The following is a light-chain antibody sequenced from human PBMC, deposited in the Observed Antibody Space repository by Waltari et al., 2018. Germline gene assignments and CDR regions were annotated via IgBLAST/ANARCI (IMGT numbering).Light chain of an antibody. Sequence: QSVLTQPPSASGTPGQKVTISCPGSASNLGSNALYWYQQIPGMTPKFLSYKNIQRPSGVPDRYSGSKSGTSASLAISGLRSEDEATYFCASWDDSQSGPVFGGGTKLTVL. V-gene: IGLV1-47*01. CDR3: ASWDDSQSGPV. J-gene: IGLJ2*01. CDR1: ASNLGSNA. CDR2: KNI.